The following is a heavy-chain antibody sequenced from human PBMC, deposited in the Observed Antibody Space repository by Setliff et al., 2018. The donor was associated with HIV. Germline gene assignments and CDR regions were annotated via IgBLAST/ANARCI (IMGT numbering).Heavy chain of an antibody. Sequence: ASVKVSCKVSGYPLSELSIHWVRQAPGKGLEWMGGSDAEDGESVYVQKFQDRVTMTEDRSTDTAYMELSSLRSEDTAVYYCATVPLGDWSFDSWGQGTLVTVSS. J-gene: IGHJ4*02. D-gene: IGHD3-9*01. V-gene: IGHV1-24*01. CDR1: GYPLSELS. CDR3: ATVPLGDWSFDS. CDR2: SDAEDGES.